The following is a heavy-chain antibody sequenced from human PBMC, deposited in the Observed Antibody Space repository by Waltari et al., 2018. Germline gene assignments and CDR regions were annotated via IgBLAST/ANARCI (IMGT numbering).Heavy chain of an antibody. V-gene: IGHV4-4*09. CDR3: ARVGAAAQKGLDY. D-gene: IGHD2-15*01. Sequence: QVQLQESGPGLVKPSETLSLTCTVSGGSISSYYWSWIRQPPGKGLGWIGYIYTSGSTNYHPPLKSRVTISVDTSKNQFSLKLSSVTAADAAVYYCARVGAAAQKGLDYWGQGTLVTVSS. CDR2: IYTSGST. CDR1: GGSISSYY. J-gene: IGHJ4*02.